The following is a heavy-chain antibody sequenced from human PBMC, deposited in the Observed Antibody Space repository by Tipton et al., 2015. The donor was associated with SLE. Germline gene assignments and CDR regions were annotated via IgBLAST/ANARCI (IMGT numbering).Heavy chain of an antibody. V-gene: IGHV3-21*01. J-gene: IGHJ4*02. CDR3: ARDRWFGELSV. Sequence: SLRLSCAASGFTFRTYSTNWVRQAPGKGLEWVSSISSSSYIYYADSVKGRFTISRDNAKNSVFLQMNSLRAEDSAVYYCARDRWFGELSVWGQVTLVTVSS. CDR2: ISSSSYI. CDR1: GFTFRTYS. D-gene: IGHD3-10*01.